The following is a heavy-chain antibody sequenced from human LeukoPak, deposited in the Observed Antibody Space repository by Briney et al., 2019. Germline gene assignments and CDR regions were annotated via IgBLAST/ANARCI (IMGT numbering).Heavy chain of an antibody. CDR1: GDSISSSGRFC. CDR2: MDYSGTT. V-gene: IGHV4-39*07. CDR3: ARWVGGPPDY. Sequence: SETLSLTCAVSGDSISSSGRFCWGWLRQPPGKGLEWIGSMDYSGTTDYNPSLKSRVTISVDTSKNQFSLKLGSVTAADTAVYYCARWVGGPPDYWGQGTLVTVSS. J-gene: IGHJ4*02. D-gene: IGHD6-25*01.